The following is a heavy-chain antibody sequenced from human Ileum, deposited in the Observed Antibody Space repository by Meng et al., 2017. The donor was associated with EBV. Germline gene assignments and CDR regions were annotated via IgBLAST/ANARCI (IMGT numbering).Heavy chain of an antibody. CDR3: AHRSPGTYYRH. J-gene: IGHJ4*03. V-gene: IGHV2-5*01. Sequence: QITLKESGPTLVKPXXXXTLTCTVSGFSLSASGVGVGWIRQPPGKALEWLALIFWNDDKRFSPSLKSRLTITRDTSKTQVVLTMTDMDPVDTATYYCAHRSPGTYYRHWDHGPRVTVYS. CDR2: IFWNDDK. D-gene: IGHD1-26*01. CDR1: GFSLSASGVG.